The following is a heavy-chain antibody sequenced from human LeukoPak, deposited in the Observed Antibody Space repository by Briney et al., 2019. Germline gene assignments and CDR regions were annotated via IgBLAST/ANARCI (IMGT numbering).Heavy chain of an antibody. Sequence: PGGSLRLSCAASGFTFSNYEMNWVRQAPGKGLEWVSYIGSRGNTLYYTDSMRGRFTISRDNARNSLYLQMNSLRVGDTAVYYCARVPESEDTFESALDIWGLGTMVTVSS. CDR2: IGSRGNTL. D-gene: IGHD3-16*01. J-gene: IGHJ3*02. CDR1: GFTFSNYE. V-gene: IGHV3-48*03. CDR3: ARVPESEDTFESALDI.